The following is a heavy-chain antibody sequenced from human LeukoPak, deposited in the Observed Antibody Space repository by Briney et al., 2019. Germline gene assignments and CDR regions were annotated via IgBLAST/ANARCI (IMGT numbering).Heavy chain of an antibody. CDR3: ANHQYSGYDSALDY. CDR2: ISSSGSTI. Sequence: AGGSLRLSCAASGFTFSSYEMNWVRQAPGKGLEWVSYISSSGSTIYCADSVKGRFTISRDNAKNSLYLQMNSLGAEDTAVYYCANHQYSGYDSALDYWGQGTLVTVSS. D-gene: IGHD5-12*01. J-gene: IGHJ4*02. V-gene: IGHV3-48*03. CDR1: GFTFSSYE.